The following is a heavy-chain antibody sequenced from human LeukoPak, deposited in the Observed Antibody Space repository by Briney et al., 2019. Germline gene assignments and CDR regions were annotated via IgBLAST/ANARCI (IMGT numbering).Heavy chain of an antibody. J-gene: IGHJ4*02. Sequence: SETLSLTCAVYGGSFSGYYWSWIRQPPGKGLEWIGEINHSGSTNYNPSLKSQVTISVDTSKNQFSLKLSSVTAADTAVYYCASIAVAGVLDYWGQGTLVTVSS. CDR1: GGSFSGYY. V-gene: IGHV4-34*01. CDR2: INHSGST. CDR3: ASIAVAGVLDY. D-gene: IGHD6-19*01.